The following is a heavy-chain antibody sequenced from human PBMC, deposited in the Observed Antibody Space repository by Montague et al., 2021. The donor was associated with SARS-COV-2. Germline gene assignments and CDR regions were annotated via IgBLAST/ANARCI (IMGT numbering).Heavy chain of an antibody. V-gene: IGHV4-34*01. Sequence: SETLSLTCAVHGTSFSGYYWNWIRQPPGKGLEWIGEINHGGSTKYSPSLKSRLTISADTSKNQFSLKLTSVAAADTAVYYCARLRDGVVPSPILGVGPYYSEDYMDVWGRGTTVTVSS. CDR3: ARLRDGVVPSPILGVGPYYSEDYMDV. J-gene: IGHJ6*03. CDR2: INHGGST. D-gene: IGHD3-10*01. CDR1: GTSFSGYY.